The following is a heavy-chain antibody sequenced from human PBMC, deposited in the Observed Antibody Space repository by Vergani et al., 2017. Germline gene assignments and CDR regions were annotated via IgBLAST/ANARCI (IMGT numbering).Heavy chain of an antibody. CDR1: GFTFDDYA. CDR3: AKGMATIDY. CDR2: ISSSGSTI. Sequence: QVQLVESGGGVVQPGRSLRLSCAASGFTFDDYAMHWVRQAPGKGLEWVSYISSSGSTIYYADSVKGRFTISRDNAKNSLYLQMNSLRAEDTAVYYCAKGMATIDYWGQGTLVTVSS. D-gene: IGHD5-24*01. J-gene: IGHJ4*02. V-gene: IGHV3-11*04.